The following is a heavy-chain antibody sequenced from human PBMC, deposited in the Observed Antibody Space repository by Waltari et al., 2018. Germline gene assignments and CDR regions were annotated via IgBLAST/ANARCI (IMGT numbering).Heavy chain of an antibody. V-gene: IGHV3-49*04. J-gene: IGHJ4*02. CDR3: TRKHYFDY. Sequence: EVQLVESGGGLVQPGRSLRLSCTGSGFIFGDVDMSWVRQAPGKGLEGVVITRSTPYGGAIEYAASVRGRFTISRDDSKSAAYLQLNSLKTEDTGVYYCTRKHYFDYWGPGTLVTVSS. CDR1: GFIFGDVD. CDR2: TRSTPYGGAI.